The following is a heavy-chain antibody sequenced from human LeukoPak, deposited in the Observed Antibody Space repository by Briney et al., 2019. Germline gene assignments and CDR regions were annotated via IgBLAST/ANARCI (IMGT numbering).Heavy chain of an antibody. V-gene: IGHV3-11*06. CDR3: AREYGGSGWYDY. CDR1: GFTFSDNN. CDR2: IISSGSYT. Sequence: PGRSLRLFCAASGFTFSDNNMSWMRQAPGRALEWVSSIISSGSYTNYADSVKGRFTISRDNAKNSLYLQMNSLRGEDTAVYYCAREYGGSGWYDYWGQGTLVTVSS. D-gene: IGHD6-19*01. J-gene: IGHJ4*02.